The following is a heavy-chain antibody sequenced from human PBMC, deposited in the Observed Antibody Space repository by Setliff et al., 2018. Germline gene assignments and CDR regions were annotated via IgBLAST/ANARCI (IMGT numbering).Heavy chain of an antibody. V-gene: IGHV4-38-2*01. Sequence: SETLSLTCAVSGFSITSGYYWGWIRQPPGKGLEWIGSIYYSGSTYYNPSLKSRVTISVDTSKNQFSLKLSSVTAADTAVYYCASRATYYNFWSGYYLYWGQGTLVTVSS. CDR3: ASRATYYNFWSGYYLY. CDR2: IYYSGST. D-gene: IGHD3-3*01. J-gene: IGHJ4*02. CDR1: GFSITSGYY.